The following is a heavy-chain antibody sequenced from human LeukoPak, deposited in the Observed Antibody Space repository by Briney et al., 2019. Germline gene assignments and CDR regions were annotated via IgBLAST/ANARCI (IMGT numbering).Heavy chain of an antibody. CDR1: GGSISSGGYS. CDR2: LHHSGST. J-gene: IGHJ4*02. D-gene: IGHD3-10*01. Sequence: SQTLSLTCAVSGGSISSGGYSWSWIRQPPGKGLEWIGFLHHSGSTFYNPSLKNRVTISVDRSKNQFSLKLSSVTAADTAVYFCVRDRELTYWGQGTLVTVSS. V-gene: IGHV4-30-2*02. CDR3: VRDRELTY.